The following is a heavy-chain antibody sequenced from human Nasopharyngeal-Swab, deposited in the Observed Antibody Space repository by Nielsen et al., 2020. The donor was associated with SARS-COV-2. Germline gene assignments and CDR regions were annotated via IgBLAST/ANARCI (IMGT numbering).Heavy chain of an antibody. CDR1: GFTFDDYG. CDR3: ARGGITMVRGVTASDYYYYYMDV. CDR2: INWNGGST. J-gene: IGHJ6*03. Sequence: GGSLRLSCAASGFTFDDYGMSWVRQAPGKGLEWVSGINWNGGSTGYADSVKGRFTISRDNAKNSLYLQMNSLRAEDTALYHCARGGITMVRGVTASDYYYYYMDVWGKGTTVTVSS. V-gene: IGHV3-20*01. D-gene: IGHD3-10*01.